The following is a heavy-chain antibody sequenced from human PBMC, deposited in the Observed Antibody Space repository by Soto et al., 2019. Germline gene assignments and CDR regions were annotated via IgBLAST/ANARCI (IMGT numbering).Heavy chain of an antibody. J-gene: IGHJ4*02. CDR2: IDPSDSYT. CDR1: GYSFTSYW. V-gene: IGHV5-10-1*01. D-gene: IGHD6-13*01. CDR3: ARHGSRSWYPNNY. Sequence: GESLKISCKVSGYSFTSYWISWVRQMPGKGLEWMGRIDPSDSYTNYSPSFQGHVTISADKSISTAYLQWSSLKASDTAMYYCARHGSRSWYPNNYWGQGTLVTVSS.